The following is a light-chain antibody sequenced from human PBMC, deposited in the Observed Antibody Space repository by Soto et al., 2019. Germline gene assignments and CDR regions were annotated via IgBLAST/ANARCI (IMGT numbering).Light chain of an antibody. CDR3: QQANSFPLT. V-gene: IGKV3D-7*01. J-gene: IGKJ5*01. CDR2: GAS. CDR1: QSVSSSY. Sequence: EIVLTQSPGTLSLSPGERATLSCRASQSVSSSYLAWYQQKPGQAPRLLIYGASTRATGIPARFSGSGSGTDFTLTVSSLQPEDFATYYCQQANSFPLTFGQGTRLETK.